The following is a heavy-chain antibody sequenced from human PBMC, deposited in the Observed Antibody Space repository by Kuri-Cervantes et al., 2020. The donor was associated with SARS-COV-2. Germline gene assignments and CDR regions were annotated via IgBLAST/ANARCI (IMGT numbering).Heavy chain of an antibody. V-gene: IGHV3-21*01. CDR1: GFTVSTYT. CDR3: AREELLSYDAFDI. CDR2: ISGSGSYI. J-gene: IGHJ3*02. Sequence: GGSLRLSCAASGFTVSTYTMTWVRQAPGKALEWVSSISGSGSYIYYADSVKGRFTVSKGNAKNSLYLQMNSLRAEDTAMYYCAREELLSYDAFDIWGQGTMVTVSS. D-gene: IGHD2-2*01.